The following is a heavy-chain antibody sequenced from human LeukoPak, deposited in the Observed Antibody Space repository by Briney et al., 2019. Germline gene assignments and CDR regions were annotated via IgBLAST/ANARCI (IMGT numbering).Heavy chain of an antibody. V-gene: IGHV4-39*01. CDR2: IYYSGST. CDR3: AQIIPSLAFDY. Sequence: SETLSLTCTVSGGSISSSSYDWGWISQPPGKGLEWIGSIYYSGSTYYNPSLKSRVTISVDTSKNQFSLKLSSVTAADTAVYYCAQIIPSLAFDYWGQGTLVTVSS. J-gene: IGHJ4*02. CDR1: GGSISSSSYD.